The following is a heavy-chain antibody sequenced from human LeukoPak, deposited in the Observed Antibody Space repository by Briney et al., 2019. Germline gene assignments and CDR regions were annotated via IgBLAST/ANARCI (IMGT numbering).Heavy chain of an antibody. Sequence: ASVKVSCKASGYTFTSYDINWVRQATGQGLEWMGWMNPNSGNTGYAQKFQGRVTITRNTSISTAYMELSSLRSEDTAVYYCARGPALRLYWDMDVWGKGTTVTVSS. V-gene: IGHV1-8*03. J-gene: IGHJ6*03. CDR1: GYTFTSYD. D-gene: IGHD5/OR15-5a*01. CDR3: ARGPALRLYWDMDV. CDR2: MNPNSGNT.